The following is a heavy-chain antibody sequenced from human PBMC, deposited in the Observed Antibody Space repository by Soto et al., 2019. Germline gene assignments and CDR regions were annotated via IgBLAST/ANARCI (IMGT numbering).Heavy chain of an antibody. J-gene: IGHJ3*02. CDR3: AKEFGTWSAMIVVAPCAFDI. CDR1: GFTFSSYA. CDR2: ISGSGGST. D-gene: IGHD3-22*01. Sequence: GGSLRLSCAASGFTFSSYAMSWVRQAPGKGLEWVSAISGSGGSTYYADSVKGRFTISRDNSKNTLYLQMNSLRAEDTAVYYCAKEFGTWSAMIVVAPCAFDIWGQGTMVTVSS. V-gene: IGHV3-23*01.